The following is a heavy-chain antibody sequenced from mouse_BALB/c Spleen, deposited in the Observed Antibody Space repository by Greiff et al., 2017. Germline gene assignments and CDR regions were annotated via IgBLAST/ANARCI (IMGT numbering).Heavy chain of an antibody. D-gene: IGHD2-10*02. J-gene: IGHJ4*01. Sequence: EVKLVESGGGLVQPGGSRKLSCAASGFTFSSFGMHWVRQAPEKRLEWVAYISSGSSTIYYADTVKGRFTISRDNTKNTLFLQMTSLRSEDTAMYYCAREGMPYGNDGFFYYAMDYWGQGTSVTVSS. V-gene: IGHV5-17*02. CDR1: GFTFSSFG. CDR2: ISSGSSTI. CDR3: AREGMPYGNDGFFYYAMDY.